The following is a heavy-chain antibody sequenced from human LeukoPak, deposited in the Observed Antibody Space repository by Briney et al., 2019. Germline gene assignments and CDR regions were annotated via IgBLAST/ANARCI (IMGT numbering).Heavy chain of an antibody. CDR3: TTAYYDFWSGYYRFDY. J-gene: IGHJ4*02. CDR2: IKSKTDGGTT. CDR1: GFTFSNAW. V-gene: IGHV3-15*01. D-gene: IGHD3-3*01. Sequence: GGSLRLSCAASGFTFSNAWMSWVRQAPGKGLEWVGRIKSKTDGGTTDYAAPVKGRFTIPSDDSKNTLYLQMNSLKTEDTAVYYCTTAYYDFWSGYYRFDYWGQGTLVTVSS.